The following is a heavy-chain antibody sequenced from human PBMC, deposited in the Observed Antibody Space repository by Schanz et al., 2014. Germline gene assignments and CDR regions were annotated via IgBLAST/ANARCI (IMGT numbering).Heavy chain of an antibody. CDR3: AKYRGYYRVSGSYRELEY. Sequence: VQLVESGGGLVQPGGSLRLSCTASGFTFSDYWMSWVRQAPGKGLEYVSAISHDGYSTYYADSVKGRFTMSRDNAKNSVFLQMNSLRPEDTAVYYCAKYRGYYRVSGSYRELEYWGQGTLVTVSS. J-gene: IGHJ4*02. V-gene: IGHV3-64*04. D-gene: IGHD3-10*01. CDR1: GFTFSDYW. CDR2: ISHDGYST.